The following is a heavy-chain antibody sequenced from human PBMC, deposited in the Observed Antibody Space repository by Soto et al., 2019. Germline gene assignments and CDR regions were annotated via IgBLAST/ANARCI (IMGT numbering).Heavy chain of an antibody. Sequence: SETLSLTCTVSGGSISSYLWSWIRDPRGKGLEWIGYIYYSGSTNYNPSLKSRVTISVDTSKNQLSLTLSSVTAADTAVYYCARVGYCGGDCPYPDPWGQGALVTVS. CDR3: ARVGYCGGDCPYPDP. CDR1: GGSISSYL. V-gene: IGHV4-59*01. D-gene: IGHD2-21*02. J-gene: IGHJ5*02. CDR2: IYYSGST.